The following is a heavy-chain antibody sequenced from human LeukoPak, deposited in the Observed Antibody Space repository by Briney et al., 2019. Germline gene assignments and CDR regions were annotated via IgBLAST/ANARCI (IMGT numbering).Heavy chain of an antibody. J-gene: IGHJ4*02. CDR2: ISWNSGTI. CDR3: AKRSAAGTVGYFDY. V-gene: IGHV3-9*01. CDR1: GFTFRSHW. D-gene: IGHD6-13*01. Sequence: PGGSLRLSCAASGFTFRSHWMHWVRQAPGKGLEWVSGISWNSGTIYYADSVKGRFTISRDDAKNSLYLQMSSLRPEDTALYYCAKRSAAGTVGYFDYWGQGTLVTVSS.